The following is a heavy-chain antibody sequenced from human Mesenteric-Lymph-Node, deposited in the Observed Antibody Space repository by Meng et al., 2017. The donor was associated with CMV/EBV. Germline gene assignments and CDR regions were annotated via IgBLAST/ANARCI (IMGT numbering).Heavy chain of an antibody. Sequence: GESLKISCAASGFTFSRFWMAWVRQPPGKGPEWVADINPDGSEKHYVDSVRGRFTISRDNAKNSLYLQMNSLRAEDTAVYYCARAWYSGNSALGFWGQGTVVTVSS. J-gene: IGHJ4*02. CDR2: INPDGSEK. V-gene: IGHV3-7*01. CDR1: GFTFSRFW. CDR3: ARAWYSGNSALGF. D-gene: IGHD4-23*01.